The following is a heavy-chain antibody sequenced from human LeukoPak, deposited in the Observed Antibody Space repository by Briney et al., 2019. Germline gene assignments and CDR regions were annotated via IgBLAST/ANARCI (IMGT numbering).Heavy chain of an antibody. CDR1: GDSVSSNNAA. CDR3: TRKVGGTGGIDY. V-gene: IGHV6-1*01. D-gene: IGHD4-23*01. Sequence: SQTLSLTCAISGDSVSSNNAAWNWIRQSPSRGLEWLGRTYHRSTWYDDYVVSVRSRLTITPDISKNQVSLQLNSVTPEDTAGYYWTRKVGGTGGIDYWGQGITVTVSS. CDR2: TYHRSTWYD. J-gene: IGHJ4*02.